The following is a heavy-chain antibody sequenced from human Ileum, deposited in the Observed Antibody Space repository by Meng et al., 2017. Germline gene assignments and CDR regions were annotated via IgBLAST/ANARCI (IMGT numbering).Heavy chain of an antibody. Sequence: QVQLQESGPGLVNPSQTLSLHCTFSGGSITSGDYYWSWIRQPPGKGLEWIGYIFYTGATYSNPSLKSRVTVSLDTSKSQFSLKLSSVTAADTAIYYCVSERRRSYFFDYWGQGTLVTVSS. V-gene: IGHV4-30-4*01. CDR2: IFYTGAT. CDR1: GGSITSGDYY. CDR3: VSERRRSYFFDY. J-gene: IGHJ4*02.